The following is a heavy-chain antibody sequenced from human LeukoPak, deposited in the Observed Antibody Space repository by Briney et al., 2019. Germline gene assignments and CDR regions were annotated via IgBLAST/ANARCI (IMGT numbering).Heavy chain of an antibody. V-gene: IGHV1-69*13. CDR1: GGIFSSYG. CDR2: IIPIFGTR. J-gene: IGHJ3*02. D-gene: IGHD6-19*01. Sequence: VASVKVSCKASGGIFSSYGLSWVRQAPGQGLEWMGGIIPIFGTRKYAQKFQGRVMITADESTSTAYMELGSLRSEDTAVYYCARDQAVAGTTDAFDIWGQGTMITVSS. CDR3: ARDQAVAGTTDAFDI.